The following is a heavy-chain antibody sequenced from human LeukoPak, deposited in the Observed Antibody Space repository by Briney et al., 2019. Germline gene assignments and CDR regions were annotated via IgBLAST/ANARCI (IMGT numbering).Heavy chain of an antibody. Sequence: SETLSLSCAVYGGSFSGYYWSWIRQPPGKGLEWIGEIYHSGSTNYNPSLKSRVTISVDTSKNQFSLKLSSVTAADTAVYYCACYSNIAVVDELPAAIGGNWFDPWGQGTLVTVSS. CDR1: GGSFSGYY. J-gene: IGHJ5*02. V-gene: IGHV4-34*01. CDR2: IYHSGST. CDR3: ACYSNIAVVDELPAAIGGNWFDP. D-gene: IGHD2-2*02.